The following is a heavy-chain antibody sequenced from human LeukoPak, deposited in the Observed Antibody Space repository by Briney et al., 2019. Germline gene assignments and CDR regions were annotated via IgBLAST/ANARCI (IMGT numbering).Heavy chain of an antibody. D-gene: IGHD3-10*01. CDR3: ARAELWFGELSGDYFDY. J-gene: IGHJ4*02. CDR2: ISSSSSYI. V-gene: IGHV3-21*01. Sequence: GGSLRLSCAASGFTFSSYSMNWVRQAPGKGLEWVSSISSSSSYIYYADSVKGRFTISRDNAKNSLYLQMNSLGAEDTAVYYCARAELWFGELSGDYFDYWGQGTLVTVSS. CDR1: GFTFSSYS.